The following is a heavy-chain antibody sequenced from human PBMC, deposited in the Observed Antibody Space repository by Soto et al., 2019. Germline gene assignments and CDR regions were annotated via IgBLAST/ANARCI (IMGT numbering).Heavy chain of an antibody. CDR2: IYYSGST. CDR1: GGSISSYY. J-gene: IGHJ4*02. CDR3: ARGIAVAGNPSDY. D-gene: IGHD6-19*01. Sequence: SETLSLTCTVSGGSISSYYWSWIRQPPGRGLEWIGYIYYSGSTNYNPSLKSRVTISVDTPKNQFSLKLSSVTAADTAVYYCARGIAVAGNPSDYWGQGTLVTVSS. V-gene: IGHV4-59*12.